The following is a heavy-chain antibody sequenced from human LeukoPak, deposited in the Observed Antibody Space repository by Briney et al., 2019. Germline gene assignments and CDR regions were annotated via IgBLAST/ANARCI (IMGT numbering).Heavy chain of an antibody. CDR1: GFTFSSYG. CDR3: ATYRQVLLPFES. CDR2: IRYDGSNK. J-gene: IGHJ4*02. V-gene: IGHV3-30*02. D-gene: IGHD2-8*02. Sequence: GGSLRLSCAASGFTFSSYGMHWVRQAPGKGLEWVAFIRYDGSNKYYADSVRGRFTISRDNSKSTLSLQMNSLRAEDTAIYYCATYRQVLLPFESWGQGTLVTVSS.